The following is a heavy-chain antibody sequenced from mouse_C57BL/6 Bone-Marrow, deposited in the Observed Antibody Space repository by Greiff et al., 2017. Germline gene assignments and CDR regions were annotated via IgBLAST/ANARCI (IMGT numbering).Heavy chain of an antibody. V-gene: IGHV1-69*01. D-gene: IGHD2-3*01. Sequence: VQLQQPGAELVMPGASVKLSCKASGYTFTSYWMHWVKQRPGQGLEWIGEIDPADSYTNYNEKFKGKATLTVDKSSSTAYMQLSSLTSEDSAVCYCARGRWLLPFAYWGQGTMVTVSA. J-gene: IGHJ3*01. CDR1: GYTFTSYW. CDR2: IDPADSYT. CDR3: ARGRWLLPFAY.